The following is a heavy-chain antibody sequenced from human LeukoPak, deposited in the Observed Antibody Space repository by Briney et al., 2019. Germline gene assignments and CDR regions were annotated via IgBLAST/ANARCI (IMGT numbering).Heavy chain of an antibody. J-gene: IGHJ4*02. Sequence: GASVKVSCKASGGTFSSYAISWVRQAPGQGLEWMGGIIPIFGTANYAQKFQGRVTITADKSTSTAYMELSSLRSEDTAVCYCARGTPPHYYGDLDYWGQGTLVTVSS. V-gene: IGHV1-69*06. CDR1: GGTFSSYA. D-gene: IGHD4-17*01. CDR2: IIPIFGTA. CDR3: ARGTPPHYYGDLDY.